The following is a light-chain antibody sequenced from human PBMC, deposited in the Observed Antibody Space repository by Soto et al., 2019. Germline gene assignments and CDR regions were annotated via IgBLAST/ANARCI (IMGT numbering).Light chain of an antibody. V-gene: IGKV3-11*01. CDR3: QQRSNWPPVT. CDR2: DAS. CDR1: QSVSSY. Sequence: EIVLTQSPATLSFAAGERATLSFRASQSVSSYLAWYQQKPGQAPRLLIYDASNRATGIPARFSGSGSGTDFTLTISSLEPEDFAVYYCQQRSNWPPVTFGQGTKVDIK. J-gene: IGKJ1*01.